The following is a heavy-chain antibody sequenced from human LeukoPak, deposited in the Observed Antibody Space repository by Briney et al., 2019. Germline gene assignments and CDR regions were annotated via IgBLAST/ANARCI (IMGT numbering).Heavy chain of an antibody. CDR2: IYTSGST. Sequence: SETLSLTCTVSGGSISSYYWSWIRQPAGKGLEWNGRIYTSGSTNYNPSLKSRVTMSVDTSKNQFSLKLSSVTAADTAVYYCAREVSYGSGSQDYYYYMDVWGKGTTVTVSS. D-gene: IGHD3-10*01. CDR1: GGSISSYY. CDR3: AREVSYGSGSQDYYYYMDV. J-gene: IGHJ6*03. V-gene: IGHV4-4*07.